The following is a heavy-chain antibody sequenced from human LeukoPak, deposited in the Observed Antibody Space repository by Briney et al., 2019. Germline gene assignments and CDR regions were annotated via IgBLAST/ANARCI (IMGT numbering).Heavy chain of an antibody. V-gene: IGHV4-34*01. D-gene: IGHD3-16*01. Sequence: KPSETLSLTCAVYGESFSGYFWSWIRQTPGKGLEWIGEINHGGNTRYNPSLKSRVAISIDTSANQFSLNLNSVTAADTAVYYCDRLAVMEVIDFDIWGQGTLVTVSS. CDR2: INHGGNT. CDR1: GESFSGYF. CDR3: DRLAVMEVIDFDI. J-gene: IGHJ3*02.